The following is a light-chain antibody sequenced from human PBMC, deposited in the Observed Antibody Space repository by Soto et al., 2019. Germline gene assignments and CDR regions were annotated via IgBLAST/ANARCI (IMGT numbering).Light chain of an antibody. CDR2: GAS. V-gene: IGKV3-15*01. Sequence: DIVMTQSPATLSVSPGETAALSCRAGQSVGRNFAWYQQKPGQAPRLLIYGASTRATDIPARFRGSGSGTEFNLTISSLQSEDFAIYYCQQYNKWPYTFGQGTKLEIK. CDR1: QSVGRN. J-gene: IGKJ2*01. CDR3: QQYNKWPYT.